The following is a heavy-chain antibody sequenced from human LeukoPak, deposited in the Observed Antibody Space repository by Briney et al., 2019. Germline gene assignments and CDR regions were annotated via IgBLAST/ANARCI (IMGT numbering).Heavy chain of an antibody. CDR3: ARDRVNYYDGSGTFDV. CDR1: GGTFNNYA. V-gene: IGHV1-69*13. CDR2: IIPVVVTA. J-gene: IGHJ4*02. Sequence: ASVKVSCKSSGGTFNNYAINWVRQAPGQGLEWMGGIIPVVVTATYAQKFQGRVTITADESSSTVNMEVRSLTYEDTATYFCARDRVNYYDGSGTFDVWGQGTLVSISS. D-gene: IGHD3-22*01.